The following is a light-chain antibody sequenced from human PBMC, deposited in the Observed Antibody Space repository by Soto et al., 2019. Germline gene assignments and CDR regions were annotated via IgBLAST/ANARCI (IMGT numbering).Light chain of an antibody. V-gene: IGLV2-14*01. J-gene: IGLJ1*01. CDR1: SSDVGAYNY. CDR3: SSYTSSSTLV. Sequence: QSALTQPASVSGSPGQSITISCTGTSSDVGAYNYVSWYQRHPDKAPKLMIYEVSNRPSGVSSRFSGSKSGNTASLTISGLQAEDEADYYCSSYTSSSTLVFGTGTKVTVL. CDR2: EVS.